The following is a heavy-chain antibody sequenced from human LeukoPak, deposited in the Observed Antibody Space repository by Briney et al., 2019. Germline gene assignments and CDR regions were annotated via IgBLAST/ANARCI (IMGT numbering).Heavy chain of an antibody. CDR3: AKELLSDYGFDY. V-gene: IGHV3-23*01. Sequence: PGGSLRLSCAASGLTFSSYAMSWVRQAPGKGLEWVSAISGSGGSTYYVDSVKGRFTISRDNSKNTLYLQMNSLRAEDTAVYYCAKELLSDYGFDYWGQGTLSPSPQ. CDR2: ISGSGGST. D-gene: IGHD4-17*01. CDR1: GLTFSSYA. J-gene: IGHJ4*02.